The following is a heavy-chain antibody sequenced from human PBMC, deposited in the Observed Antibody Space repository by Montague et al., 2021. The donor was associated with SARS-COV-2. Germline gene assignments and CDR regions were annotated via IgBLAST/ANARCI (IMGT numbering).Heavy chain of an antibody. V-gene: IGHV4-4*02. CDR3: ASHPVWQQLGT. D-gene: IGHD1-1*01. CDR2: IHHTGGS. Sequence: SETLSLTCAVSGASLASGYWWSWVRQSPGKGLEWIAEIHHTGGSNYHPSLVSRVTIFLDHSKNHLTLTLSSVTAADTAMYYCASHPVWQQLGTWGQGTLVTVSA. CDR1: GASLASGYW. J-gene: IGHJ5*02.